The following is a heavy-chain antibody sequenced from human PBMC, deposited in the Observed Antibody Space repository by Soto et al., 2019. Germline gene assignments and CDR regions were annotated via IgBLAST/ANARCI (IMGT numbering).Heavy chain of an antibody. CDR2: ISGGGDST. CDR3: AKDTRVAAAGTSLGYFDY. D-gene: IGHD6-13*01. J-gene: IGHJ4*02. CDR1: GFTFSSYS. Sequence: GSLILSCAASGFTFSSYSMSWVRQVPGKGLEWVSAISGGGDSTYYADSVKGRFTISRDNSKNTLYLQLNSLRADDMAIYYCAKDTRVAAAGTSLGYFDYWGQGTLVTVSS. V-gene: IGHV3-23*01.